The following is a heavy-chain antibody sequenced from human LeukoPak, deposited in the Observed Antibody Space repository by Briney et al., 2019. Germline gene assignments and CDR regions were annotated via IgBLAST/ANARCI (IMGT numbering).Heavy chain of an antibody. V-gene: IGHV4-59*01. D-gene: IGHD3-3*01. Sequence: PSETLSLTCTVSGGSISSYYWSWIRQPPGKGLEWIGYIYYSGSTNYNPSLKSRVTISVDTSKNQFSLKLSSVTAADTAVYYCARGELYDFRSGSPGFFDLWGRGTLVTVSS. CDR3: ARGELYDFRSGSPGFFDL. CDR1: GGSISSYY. J-gene: IGHJ2*01. CDR2: IYYSGST.